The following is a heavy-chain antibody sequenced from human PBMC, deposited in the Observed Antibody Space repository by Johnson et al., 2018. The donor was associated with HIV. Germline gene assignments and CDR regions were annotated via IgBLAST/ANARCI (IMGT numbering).Heavy chain of an antibody. V-gene: IGHV3-30*04. CDR3: AKDPFDCSSTSCYLDDAFDI. CDR2: ISYDGSNK. J-gene: IGHJ3*02. Sequence: VQLVESGGGVVQPGRSLRLSCAASGFTFSSYAMHWVRQAPGKGLEWVAVISYDGSNKYYADSVKGRFTISRDNSKNTLYLQMNSLRAEDTAVYYCAKDPFDCSSTSCYLDDAFDIWGQGTMATVSS. D-gene: IGHD2-2*01. CDR1: GFTFSSYA.